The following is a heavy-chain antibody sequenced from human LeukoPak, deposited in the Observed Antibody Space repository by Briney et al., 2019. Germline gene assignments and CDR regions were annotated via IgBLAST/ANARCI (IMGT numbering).Heavy chain of an antibody. CDR1: GFPFTSSW. V-gene: IGHV3-7*01. J-gene: IGHJ4*02. CDR3: SRSLNS. Sequence: GGSLRLSCAASGFPFTSSWMDWVRQAPGKGLEWVANIKQDGSEKYYVDSVKGRFTISRDNAKNSVYLQMHSLRAEDTAVYYCSRSLNSWGQGTLVTVS. CDR2: IKQDGSEK.